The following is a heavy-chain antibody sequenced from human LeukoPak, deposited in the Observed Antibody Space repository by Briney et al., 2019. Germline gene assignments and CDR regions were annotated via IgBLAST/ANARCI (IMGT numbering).Heavy chain of an antibody. V-gene: IGHV3-30*18. D-gene: IGHD6-19*01. J-gene: IGHJ4*02. CDR1: GFTFSTYG. Sequence: GGSLRLSCAASGFTFSTYGMHWFRQAPGKGLEWVAVISYDGSNKYYADSVKGRFTISRDNSKNTLHLQMNSLRAEDTAVYYCTKAHSSGLWGYYFDYWGQGTLVTVSS. CDR3: TKAHSSGLWGYYFDY. CDR2: ISYDGSNK.